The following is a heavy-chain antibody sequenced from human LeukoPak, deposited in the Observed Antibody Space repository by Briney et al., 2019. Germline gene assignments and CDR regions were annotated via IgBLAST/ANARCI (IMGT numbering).Heavy chain of an antibody. Sequence: ASVKVSCKASGYTFTSYGISWVRQAPGQGLEWMGGIIPIFGTANYAQKFQGRVTITADESTSTAYMELSSLRSEDTAVYYCARKGAGSSLEWYFDLWGRGTLVTVSS. CDR1: GYTFTSYG. V-gene: IGHV1-69*13. CDR3: ARKGAGSSLEWYFDL. CDR2: IIPIFGTA. D-gene: IGHD3-16*02. J-gene: IGHJ2*01.